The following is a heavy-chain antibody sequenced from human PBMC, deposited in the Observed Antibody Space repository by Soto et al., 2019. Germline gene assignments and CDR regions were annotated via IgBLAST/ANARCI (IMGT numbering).Heavy chain of an antibody. CDR2: IWYDGSNK. Sequence: QVQLVESGGGVVQPGRSLRLSCAASGFTFSSYGMHWVRQAPGKGLEWVAVIWYDGSNKYYADCVKGRFTISRDNSKNTLYLQMNSLRAEDTAVYYCARPYSSSWYPYYYGMDVWGQGTTVTVSS. D-gene: IGHD6-13*01. J-gene: IGHJ6*02. V-gene: IGHV3-33*01. CDR1: GFTFSSYG. CDR3: ARPYSSSWYPYYYGMDV.